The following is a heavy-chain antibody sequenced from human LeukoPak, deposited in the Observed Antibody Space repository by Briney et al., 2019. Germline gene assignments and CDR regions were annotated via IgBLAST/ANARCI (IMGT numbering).Heavy chain of an antibody. CDR3: ARVSGRPYYFDY. D-gene: IGHD1-26*01. CDR1: GGSFSGYY. J-gene: IGHJ4*02. Sequence: SETLSLTCAVYGGSFSGYYWNWIRQPPGKGLEWIGEINHSGSTNYNPSLKSRVTISVDTSKNQFSLKLSSVTAADTAVYYCARVSGRPYYFDYWGQGTLVTVSS. V-gene: IGHV4-34*01. CDR2: INHSGST.